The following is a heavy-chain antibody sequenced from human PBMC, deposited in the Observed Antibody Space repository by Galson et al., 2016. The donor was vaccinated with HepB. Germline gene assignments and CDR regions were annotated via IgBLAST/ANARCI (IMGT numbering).Heavy chain of an antibody. J-gene: IGHJ3*02. CDR2: ISYDGSSK. CDR3: AKSVGIQLWLDHAFDI. Sequence: SLRLSCAASGFTFSSYGMHWVRQAPGKGLEWVAVISYDGSSKYYADSVKGRFTISRDNTKNTLYVQMNSLRDEDTAVYYCAKSVGIQLWLDHAFDIWGQGTMVTVSS. D-gene: IGHD5-18*01. CDR1: GFTFSSYG. V-gene: IGHV3-30*18.